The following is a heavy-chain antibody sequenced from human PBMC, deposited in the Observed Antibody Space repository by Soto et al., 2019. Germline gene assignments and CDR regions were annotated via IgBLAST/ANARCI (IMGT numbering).Heavy chain of an antibody. Sequence: PGGSLRLSCAASGFTFSSYAMSWVRQAPGKGLEWVSAISGSGGSTYYADSVKGRFTISRDNSKNTLYLQMNSLRAEDTAVYYYAKVVPLSSGWSDKFDYWGQGTLVTVSS. CDR2: ISGSGGST. CDR1: GFTFSSYA. V-gene: IGHV3-23*01. J-gene: IGHJ4*02. D-gene: IGHD6-19*01. CDR3: AKVVPLSSGWSDKFDY.